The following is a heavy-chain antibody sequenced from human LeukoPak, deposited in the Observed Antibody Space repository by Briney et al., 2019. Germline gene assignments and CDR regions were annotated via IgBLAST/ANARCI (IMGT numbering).Heavy chain of an antibody. CDR2: IIPIFGTA. J-gene: IGHJ5*02. CDR3: ARDPIGSSWSNWFDP. D-gene: IGHD6-13*01. Sequence: SVKVSCKASGGTFSSYAISWVRQAPGQGLEWMGGIIPIFGTANYAQKFQGRATITADESTSTAYMELSSLRSEDTAVYYCARDPIGSSWSNWFDPWGQGTLVTVSS. V-gene: IGHV1-69*13. CDR1: GGTFSSYA.